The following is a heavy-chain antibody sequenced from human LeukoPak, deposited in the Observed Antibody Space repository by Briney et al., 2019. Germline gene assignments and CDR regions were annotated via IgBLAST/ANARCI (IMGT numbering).Heavy chain of an antibody. CDR3: VREYDDYTRWEDY. Sequence: GVSLRLSCAGSGFTCINYWMRWVRQAPGKGLEWVTNIKKDGSEKYHVDSVKGRFTISRDNAKNSLYLQMNRLRAEDKAIYYCVREYDDYTRWEDYWGQGTLVTVSS. CDR2: IKKDGSEK. J-gene: IGHJ4*02. V-gene: IGHV3-7*01. D-gene: IGHD4-17*01. CDR1: GFTCINYW.